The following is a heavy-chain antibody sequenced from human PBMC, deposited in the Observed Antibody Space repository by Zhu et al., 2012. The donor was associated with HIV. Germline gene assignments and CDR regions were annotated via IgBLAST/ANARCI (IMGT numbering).Heavy chain of an antibody. V-gene: IGHV4-38-2*01. CDR3: ARQSLVRGVVTEYFIDS. J-gene: IGHJ4*02. CDR2: VWHSGNS. Sequence: QVQLQESGPGLVKPSETLSLTCAVSGYSTSTAYYWGWVRQPPGKGLEWIGMVWHSGNSYYSPSLKGRLRISVDTSKNQFSLNLNSVTAADTAVYFCARQSLVRGVVTEYFIDSWGQGALVTVSS. D-gene: IGHD3-10*01. CDR1: GYSTSTAYY.